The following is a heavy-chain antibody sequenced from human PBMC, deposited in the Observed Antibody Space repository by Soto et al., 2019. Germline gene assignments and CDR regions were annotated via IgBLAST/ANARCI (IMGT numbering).Heavy chain of an antibody. CDR3: ANGASDYDSSGYLFDY. J-gene: IGHJ4*02. CDR1: GFTFSSYG. D-gene: IGHD3-22*01. Sequence: PGGSLRLSCAASGFTFSSYGMHWVRRAPGKGLEWVAVISYDGSNKYYADSVKGRFTISRDNSKNTLYLQMNSLRAEDTAVYYCANGASDYDSSGYLFDYWGQGTLVTVSS. V-gene: IGHV3-30*18. CDR2: ISYDGSNK.